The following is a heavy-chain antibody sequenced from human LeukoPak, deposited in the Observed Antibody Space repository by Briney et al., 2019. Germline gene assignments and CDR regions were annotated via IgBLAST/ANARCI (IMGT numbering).Heavy chain of an antibody. D-gene: IGHD6-13*01. J-gene: IGHJ6*02. CDR2: ITGSGGNT. V-gene: IGHV3-23*01. CDR3: AKAASSSWPSYYYGMDV. CDR1: GFIFSSYS. Sequence: GGSLRLSCAASGFIFSSYSMSWVRQAPGMGLEWVSVITGSGGNTYYADSVKGRFTISKDNTKNTVYLQMSSLRVDDTAVYYCAKAASSSWPSYYYGMDVWGQGTTVTVSS.